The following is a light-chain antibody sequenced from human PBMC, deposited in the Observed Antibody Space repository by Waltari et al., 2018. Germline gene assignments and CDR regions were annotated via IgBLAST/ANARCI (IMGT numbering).Light chain of an antibody. J-gene: IGKJ4*01. V-gene: IGKV3-15*01. CDR2: GAS. Sequence: EIVMTQSPATLSVSPGERATLSCRASQSVRSNVAWYQQKPGKAPRLLIYGASTRATGIPARFSGSGSDTEFTLTISSLQSEDFAVYYCQQYNNWPLTFGGGTKVEI. CDR1: QSVRSN. CDR3: QQYNNWPLT.